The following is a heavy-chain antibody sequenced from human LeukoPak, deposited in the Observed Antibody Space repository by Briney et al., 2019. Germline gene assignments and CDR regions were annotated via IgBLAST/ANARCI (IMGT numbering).Heavy chain of an antibody. J-gene: IGHJ4*02. D-gene: IGHD3-10*01. Sequence: GGSLRLSCAASEFTFNNYWMHWVRQAPGKGLVWVSRIKSDGSSTTYADSVKGRFTISRDNAKNTLYLRMNSLRAEDTAVYYCARDLSYSLEYWGQGTLVTVSS. CDR3: ARDLSYSLEY. V-gene: IGHV3-74*01. CDR1: EFTFNNYW. CDR2: IKSDGSST.